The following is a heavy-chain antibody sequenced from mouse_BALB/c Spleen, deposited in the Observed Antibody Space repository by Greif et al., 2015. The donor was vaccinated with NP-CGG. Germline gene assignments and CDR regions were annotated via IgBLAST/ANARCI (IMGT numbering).Heavy chain of an antibody. V-gene: IGHV1-7*01. CDR1: GYTFTSYW. Sequence: LQESGAELAKPGASVKMSCKASGYTFTSYWMHWVKQRPGQGLEWIGYINPSTGYTEYNQKFKDKATLTADKSSSTAYMQLSSLTSEDSAVYYCARGPYDYDDSYAMDYWGQGTSVTVSS. CDR3: ARGPYDYDDSYAMDY. CDR2: INPSTGYT. J-gene: IGHJ4*01. D-gene: IGHD2-4*01.